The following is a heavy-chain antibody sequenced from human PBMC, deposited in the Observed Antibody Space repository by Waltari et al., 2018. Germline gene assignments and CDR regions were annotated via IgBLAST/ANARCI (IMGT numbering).Heavy chain of an antibody. CDR3: GRDVYGDYVGGGGGAFDI. D-gene: IGHD4-17*01. V-gene: IGHV3-21*01. CDR2: FISLSSL. CDR1: GFTLSTYS. J-gene: IGHJ3*02. Sequence: EVQLVESGGGLVKPGGSLRLSCAASGFTLSTYSMNWVRQAPGKGFEWVASFISLSSLYYVDSVKGRFTISRDNPKTSLYLQMNSLRAEDTAVYYCGRDVYGDYVGGGGGAFDIWGQGTMVTVSS.